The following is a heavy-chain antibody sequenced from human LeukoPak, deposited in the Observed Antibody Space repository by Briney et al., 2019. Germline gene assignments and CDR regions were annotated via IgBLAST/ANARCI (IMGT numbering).Heavy chain of an antibody. V-gene: IGHV3-53*05. CDR3: AKDSSTYYYGSGSYGGSVDY. Sequence: GGSLRLSCTVSGFTVSSNSWSWVRQAPGKGLEWVSFIYSGGKTHSSDSVKGRFTISRDDSKNTLYLQMNSLRAEDTAVYYCAKDSSTYYYGSGSYGGSVDYWGQGTLVTVSS. J-gene: IGHJ4*02. D-gene: IGHD3-10*01. CDR1: GFTVSSNS. CDR2: IYSGGKT.